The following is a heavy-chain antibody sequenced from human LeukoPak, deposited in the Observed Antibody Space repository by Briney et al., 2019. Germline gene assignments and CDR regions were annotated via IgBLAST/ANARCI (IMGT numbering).Heavy chain of an antibody. CDR1: GNTLTDLS. CDR3: AAEGQWSLVHYFNS. D-gene: IGHD2-15*01. V-gene: IGHV1-24*01. Sequence: ASVKVSCKVSGNTLTDLSIHWVRQAPGKGLDWMGGFNPEDAEIIYAERFQDRVTMTEDPSTDTAYLELSSLRSEDTAVYYCAAEGQWSLVHYFNSWGQGTLVTVSS. J-gene: IGHJ4*02. CDR2: FNPEDAEI.